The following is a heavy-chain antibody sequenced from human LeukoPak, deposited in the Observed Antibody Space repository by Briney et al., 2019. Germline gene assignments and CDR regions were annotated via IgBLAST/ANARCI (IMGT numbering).Heavy chain of an antibody. D-gene: IGHD2-15*01. Sequence: GGSLRLSCAASGFTFSSYAMTWVRQAPGKGLEWVSVTSDDGGSTYYADSVKGRFTISRDNSKNTLYLQMNSLRAEDTAVYYCAPTCSGGTCYLFDYWGQGTLVTVSS. CDR3: APTCSGGTCYLFDY. CDR2: TSDDGGST. J-gene: IGHJ4*02. V-gene: IGHV3-23*01. CDR1: GFTFSSYA.